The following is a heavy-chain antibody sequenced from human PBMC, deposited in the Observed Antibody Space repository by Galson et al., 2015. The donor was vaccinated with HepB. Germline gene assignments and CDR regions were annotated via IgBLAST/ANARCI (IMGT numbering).Heavy chain of an antibody. Sequence: SLRLSCAASGFTFSIEAMYWVRQAPDKGLEFVAATSYDGETKYYADSVRGRFTISRDNSKNTLYLQMNSLRVEDTALYYCAKDWGLGVWGQGTTLTFSS. CDR2: TSYDGETK. D-gene: IGHD3-16*01. V-gene: IGHV3-30-3*02. CDR3: AKDWGLGV. CDR1: GFTFSIEA. J-gene: IGHJ6*02.